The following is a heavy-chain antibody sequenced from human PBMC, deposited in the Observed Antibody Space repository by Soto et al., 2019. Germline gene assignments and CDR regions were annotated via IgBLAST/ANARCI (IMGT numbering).Heavy chain of an antibody. V-gene: IGHV3-21*01. CDR2: ISSSGYI. D-gene: IGHD4-17*01. Sequence: EVQLVESGGGLVKPGGSLRLSCAASGFTFSNSGMNWVRQAPGKGLEWVSYISSSGYIFYADSVKGRFTISRDNAKDALYLQMNSLRAEDTAVYYCARDLGAVTTLGFQNWGQDALVTVSS. J-gene: IGHJ1*01. CDR1: GFTFSNSG. CDR3: ARDLGAVTTLGFQN.